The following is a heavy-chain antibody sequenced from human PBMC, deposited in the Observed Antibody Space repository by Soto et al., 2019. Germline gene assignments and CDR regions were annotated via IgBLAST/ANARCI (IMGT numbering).Heavy chain of an antibody. J-gene: IGHJ5*02. Sequence: PXETLSLTCAVYGGSFSGYYWSWIRQPPGKGLEWIGEINHSGSTNYNPSLKSRVTISVDTSKNQFSLKLSSVTAADTAVYYCARDHNYDFWSGYNSNWFDPWGQGTLVTVSS. V-gene: IGHV4-34*01. CDR2: INHSGST. D-gene: IGHD3-3*01. CDR1: GGSFSGYY. CDR3: ARDHNYDFWSGYNSNWFDP.